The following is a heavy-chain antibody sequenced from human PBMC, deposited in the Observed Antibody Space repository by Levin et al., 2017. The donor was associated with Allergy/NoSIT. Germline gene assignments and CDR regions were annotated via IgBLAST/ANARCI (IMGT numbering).Heavy chain of an antibody. CDR2: ISSSGSTI. CDR1: GFPFSDYY. D-gene: IGHD6-19*01. Sequence: LSLTCAASGFPFSDYYMSWIRQAPGKGLEWVSYISSSGSTIYYADSVKGRFTISRDNAKNSLYLQMNSLRAEDTAVYYCARGSSGWYFAIDYWGQGTLVTVSS. J-gene: IGHJ4*02. V-gene: IGHV3-11*01. CDR3: ARGSSGWYFAIDY.